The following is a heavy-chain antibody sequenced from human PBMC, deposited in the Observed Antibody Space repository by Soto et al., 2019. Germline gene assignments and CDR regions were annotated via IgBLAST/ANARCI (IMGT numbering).Heavy chain of an antibody. CDR2: IYYSGST. CDR1: GGSISSGGYY. J-gene: IGHJ4*02. V-gene: IGHV4-31*03. Sequence: SETLSLTCTVSGGSISSGGYYWSWIRQHPGKGLEWIGYIYYSGSTYYNPSLKSRVTISVDTSKNQFSLKLSSVTAADTAVYYCARDSALYRGDYGLGYFDYWGQGTLVTVST. D-gene: IGHD4-17*01. CDR3: ARDSALYRGDYGLGYFDY.